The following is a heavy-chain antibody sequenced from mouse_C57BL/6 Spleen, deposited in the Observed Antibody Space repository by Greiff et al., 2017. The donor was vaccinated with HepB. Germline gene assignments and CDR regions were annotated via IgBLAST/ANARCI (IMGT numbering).Heavy chain of an antibody. CDR3: ARSGGSTMVTTIDY. J-gene: IGHJ2*01. V-gene: IGHV1-81*01. D-gene: IGHD2-2*01. CDR2: IYPRSGNT. Sequence: QVQLQQSGAELARPGASVKLSCKASGYTFTSYGISWVKQRTGQGLEWIGEIYPRSGNTYYNEKFKGKATLTADKSSSTAYMELRSLTSEDSAVYFCARSGGSTMVTTIDYWGQGTTLTVSS. CDR1: GYTFTSYG.